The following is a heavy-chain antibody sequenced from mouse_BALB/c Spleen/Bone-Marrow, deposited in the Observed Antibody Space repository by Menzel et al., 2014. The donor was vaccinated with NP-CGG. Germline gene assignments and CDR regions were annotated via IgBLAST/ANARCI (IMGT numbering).Heavy chain of an antibody. CDR2: ISSGSSTI. J-gene: IGHJ4*01. CDR1: GFTFSSFG. D-gene: IGHD1-1*01. V-gene: IGHV5-17*02. Sequence: EVQGVESGGGLVQPGGSRKLSCAASGFTFSSFGMHWVRQAPEKGLEWVAYISSGSSTIYYADTVKGRFTISRENPKNTLFLQMTSLRSKDTAMYYCARSGIGYYYGSNSYAMDYWGQGTSVTASS. CDR3: ARSGIGYYYGSNSYAMDY.